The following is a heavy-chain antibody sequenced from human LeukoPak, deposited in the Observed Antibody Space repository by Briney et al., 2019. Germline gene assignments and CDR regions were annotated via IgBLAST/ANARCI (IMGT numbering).Heavy chain of an antibody. J-gene: IGHJ4*02. Sequence: SETLSLTCTVSGGSISSYYWSWIRQPAGKGLEWIGRIYISGSTNYNPSLKSRVTMSVDTSKNQFSLKLSSVTAADTAVYYCARDLHPGLTGYFDYWGQGTLVTVSS. D-gene: IGHD1-14*01. CDR1: GGSISSYY. CDR2: IYISGST. CDR3: ARDLHPGLTGYFDY. V-gene: IGHV4-4*07.